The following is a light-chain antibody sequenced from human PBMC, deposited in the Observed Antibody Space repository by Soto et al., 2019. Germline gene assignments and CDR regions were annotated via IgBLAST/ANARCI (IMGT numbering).Light chain of an antibody. V-gene: IGLV2-23*02. CDR3: CAYAGSHNYV. CDR1: NKVVGTYIL. CDR2: EVN. Sequence: AGIRGPGPTLPLPLPRNNKVVGTYILVSWYQQHPGNAPQLMIYEVNKRPSGVSDRFSGSKSGNTASLTISGLQAEDEADYYCCAYAGSHNYVFGNGTKVTV. J-gene: IGLJ1*01.